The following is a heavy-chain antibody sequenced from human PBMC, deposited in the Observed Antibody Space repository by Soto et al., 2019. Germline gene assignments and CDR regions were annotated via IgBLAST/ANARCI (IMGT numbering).Heavy chain of an antibody. CDR1: GYSFTSYD. D-gene: IGHD6-13*01. J-gene: IGHJ4*02. CDR3: AREAAAGLVY. CDR2: MNPNSDNT. Sequence: QVQLVQSGAEVKKPGASVKVSCKASGYSFTSYDINWVRQATGQGLEWMGWMNPNSDNTAYAQKFQGRVTMTRNTSISTVYMELSSLRAEDTAVYYCAREAAAGLVYWSQGTLVTVSS. V-gene: IGHV1-8*01.